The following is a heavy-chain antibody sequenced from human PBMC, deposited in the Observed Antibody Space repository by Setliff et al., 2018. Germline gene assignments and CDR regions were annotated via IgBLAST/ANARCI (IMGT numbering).Heavy chain of an antibody. D-gene: IGHD2-8*02. Sequence: GGSLRLSCAASGFTFSSYAMHWVRQAPGKGLEWVAVISYDGSNKYYADSVKGRFTISRDNSKNTLSLQMNSLKTEDTAVYYCVTDTPFSDSWTGEDYWGQGTLVTVSS. CDR1: GFTFSSYA. J-gene: IGHJ4*02. CDR2: ISYDGSNK. CDR3: VTDTPFSDSWTGEDY. V-gene: IGHV3-30-3*01.